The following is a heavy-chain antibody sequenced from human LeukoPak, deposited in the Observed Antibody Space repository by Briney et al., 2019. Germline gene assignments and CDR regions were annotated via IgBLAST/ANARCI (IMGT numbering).Heavy chain of an antibody. CDR3: ARERWHCRVNCYSVYYYALDV. CDR2: INPGNGDT. V-gene: IGHV1-3*01. D-gene: IGHD2-15*01. Sequence: EASVKVSCKGSGYTFTNYAVHWVRQAPGQRLEWLGWINPGNGDTKYSQNFQGRVTVTSDTSAATAYVELNSLTSEDTAVYYCARERWHCRVNCYSVYYYALDVWGQGTTVIVSS. CDR1: GYTFTNYA. J-gene: IGHJ6*02.